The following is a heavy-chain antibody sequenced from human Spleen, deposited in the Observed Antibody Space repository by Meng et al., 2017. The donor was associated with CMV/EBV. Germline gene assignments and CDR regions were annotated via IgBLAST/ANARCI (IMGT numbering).Heavy chain of an antibody. CDR3: ARAGLGYCSVTSCYNDY. D-gene: IGHD2-2*02. Sequence: GESLKISCAASGFTFSGFWMHWVRQAPGKGLVWVSRINSDGSSTTYADSVKGRFTISRDNAKNTLYLQMNSLRAEDTAMYYCARAGLGYCSVTSCYNDYWGQGTLVTVSS. CDR1: GFTFSGFW. J-gene: IGHJ4*02. V-gene: IGHV3-74*01. CDR2: INSDGSST.